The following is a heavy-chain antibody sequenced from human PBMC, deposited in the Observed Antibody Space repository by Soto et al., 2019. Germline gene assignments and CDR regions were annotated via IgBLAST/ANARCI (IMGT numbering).Heavy chain of an antibody. CDR3: ARDRLGATGDS. J-gene: IGHJ4*02. CDR1: GYSFTSYG. CDR2: ISAYNANT. D-gene: IGHD1-26*01. V-gene: IGHV1-18*01. Sequence: XSVKVTTTASGYSFTSYGVVWVRQAPGQGLEWMGWISAYNANTNYAQKLQGRVTMTTDTSTSTSYMELRSLRSDDTAVYFCARDRLGATGDSWGQRTVVSVAS.